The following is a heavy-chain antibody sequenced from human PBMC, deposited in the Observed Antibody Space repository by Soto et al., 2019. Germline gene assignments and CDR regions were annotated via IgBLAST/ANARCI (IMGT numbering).Heavy chain of an antibody. CDR3: AKDLLPNTVTTCGS. J-gene: IGHJ5*02. V-gene: IGHV3-30*18. Sequence: QVQLVESGGAAVQPGRSLRLSCAASGFTFDSHGMHWVRQAPGKGLGWVAVISSDGNNKYYADSVKGRFTISRDNFNNILYLQMSSLRAEDTAVYDCAKDLLPNTVTTCGSWGQGTLVTVSS. D-gene: IGHD4-17*01. CDR2: ISSDGNNK. CDR1: GFTFDSHG.